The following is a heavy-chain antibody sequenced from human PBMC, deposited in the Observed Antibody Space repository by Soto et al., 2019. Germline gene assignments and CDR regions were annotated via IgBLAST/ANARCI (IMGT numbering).Heavy chain of an antibody. Sequence: PGGSLRLSCAASGFTFSSHVIHWVRQAPGKGLEWVAVISYDGNNKYYADSVKGRFTISRDNSKNTLYLQMNSLRAEDTAVYYCAKSHYDILTGYAPFFYSYGMDVWGQGTTVTVSS. CDR1: GFTFSSHV. J-gene: IGHJ6*02. CDR2: ISYDGNNK. V-gene: IGHV3-30*18. CDR3: AKSHYDILTGYAPFFYSYGMDV. D-gene: IGHD3-9*01.